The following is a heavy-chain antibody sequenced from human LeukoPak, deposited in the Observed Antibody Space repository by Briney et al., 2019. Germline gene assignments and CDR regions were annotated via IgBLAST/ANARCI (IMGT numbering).Heavy chain of an antibody. V-gene: IGHV1-2*02. D-gene: IGHD2-8*01. CDR2: INANSGGT. Sequence: ASVKVSCKASGYTFTDFYIHWVRQAPGQGLEWMGWINANSGGTNYAQKFQGRVTMTRDTSISIAYIELSRLRSDDTAVYYCARVAVLMLYGSSFYYFDYWGQGALVTVSS. CDR1: GYTFTDFY. J-gene: IGHJ4*02. CDR3: ARVAVLMLYGSSFYYFDY.